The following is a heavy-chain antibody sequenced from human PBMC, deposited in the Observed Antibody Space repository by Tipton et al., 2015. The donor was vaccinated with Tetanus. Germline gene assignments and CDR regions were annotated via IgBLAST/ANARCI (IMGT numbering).Heavy chain of an antibody. CDR3: AREDGGPTLDYFDS. Sequence: SLRLSCVASGFTFRSYWMSWVRQAPGKGPEWVANIKEDGSEMYYADSVKGRFTISRDNARNSLSVHMNSLKVEDTAVYYCAREDGGPTLDYFDSWGQGALVIVSS. CDR1: GFTFRSYW. D-gene: IGHD3-16*01. J-gene: IGHJ4*02. CDR2: IKEDGSEM. V-gene: IGHV3-7*01.